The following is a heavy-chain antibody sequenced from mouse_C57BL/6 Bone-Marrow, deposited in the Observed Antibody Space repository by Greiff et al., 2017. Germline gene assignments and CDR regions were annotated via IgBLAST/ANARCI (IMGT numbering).Heavy chain of an antibody. CDR1: GFTFTDYY. CDR3: ARYSGNYYAMDY. Sequence: DVHLVESGGGLVQPGGSLSLSCAASGFTFTDYYMSWVRQPPGKALEWLGFIRNKANGYTTEYSASVQGRFTISRDNSQSILYLQMNALRAEDSATYYCARYSGNYYAMDYWGQGTSVTVSS. CDR2: IRNKANGYTT. J-gene: IGHJ4*01. V-gene: IGHV7-3*01.